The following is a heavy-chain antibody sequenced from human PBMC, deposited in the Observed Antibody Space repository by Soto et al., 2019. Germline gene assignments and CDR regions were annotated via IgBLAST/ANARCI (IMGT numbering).Heavy chain of an antibody. V-gene: IGHV4-34*01. CDR3: ARVIAAAHLYYGMDV. J-gene: IGHJ6*02. CDR2: INHSGST. CDR1: GGSFSGYY. D-gene: IGHD6-13*01. Sequence: SETLSLTCAVYGGSFSGYYWSWIRQPPGKGLEWIGEINHSGSTNYNPSLKSRVTISVDTSKNQFSLKLSSVTAADMAVYYCARVIAAAHLYYGMDVWGQGTTVTVSS.